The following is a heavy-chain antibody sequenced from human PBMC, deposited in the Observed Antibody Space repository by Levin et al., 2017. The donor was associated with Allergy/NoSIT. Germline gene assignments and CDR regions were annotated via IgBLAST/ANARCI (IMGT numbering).Heavy chain of an antibody. Sequence: PGESLKISCAASGFTFSSYGMHWVRQAPGKGLEWVAVIWYDGSNKYYADSVKGRFTISRDNSKNTLYLQMNSLRAEDTAVYYCARAMRLRFLEWLPHREYGMDVWGQGTTVTVSS. CDR3: ARAMRLRFLEWLPHREYGMDV. V-gene: IGHV3-33*01. J-gene: IGHJ6*02. CDR2: IWYDGSNK. CDR1: GFTFSSYG. D-gene: IGHD3-3*01.